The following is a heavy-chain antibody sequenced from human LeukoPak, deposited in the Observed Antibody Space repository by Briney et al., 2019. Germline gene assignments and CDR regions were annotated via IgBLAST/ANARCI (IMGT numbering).Heavy chain of an antibody. CDR2: INPNSGGT. V-gene: IGHV1-2*06. Sequence: ASVTVSCKASGYTFTGYYMHWVRQAPGQGLEWMGRINPNSGGTNYAQKFQGRVTMTRDTSISTAYMELSRLRSDDTAVYYCARARRDSSSWYGYWGQGTLVTVSS. D-gene: IGHD6-13*01. CDR3: ARARRDSSSWYGY. J-gene: IGHJ4*02. CDR1: GYTFTGYY.